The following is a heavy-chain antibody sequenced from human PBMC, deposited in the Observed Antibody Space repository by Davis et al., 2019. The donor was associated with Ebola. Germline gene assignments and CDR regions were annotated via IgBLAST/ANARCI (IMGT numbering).Heavy chain of an antibody. CDR3: AYDMDV. Sequence: ASVKVSCKTSGVTFIGHYIHWVRQAPGQGLEWMGRINPNSGGTNYAQKFQGRVTMTRDTSISTAYMELSRLRSDDTAVYYCAYDMDVWGKGTTVTVSS. V-gene: IGHV1-2*06. CDR2: INPNSGGT. CDR1: GVTFIGHY. J-gene: IGHJ6*04.